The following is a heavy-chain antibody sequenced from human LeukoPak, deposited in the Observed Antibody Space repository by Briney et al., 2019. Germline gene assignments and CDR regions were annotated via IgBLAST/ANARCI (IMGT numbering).Heavy chain of an antibody. J-gene: IGHJ6*03. CDR2: IRYDGSNK. CDR3: AKDHQQLVHYYYYYMDV. Sequence: GGSLRLSCAASGFTFSSYGMHWVRQAPGKGLEWVAFIRYDGSNKYYADSVKGRFTISRDNSKNTLYLQMNSLRAEDTAVYYCAKDHQQLVHYYYYYMDVWGTGTTVTVSS. V-gene: IGHV3-30*02. D-gene: IGHD6-13*01. CDR1: GFTFSSYG.